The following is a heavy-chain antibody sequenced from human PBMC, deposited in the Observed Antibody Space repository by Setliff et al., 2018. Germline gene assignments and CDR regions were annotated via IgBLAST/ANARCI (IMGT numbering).Heavy chain of an antibody. Sequence: ASVKVSCKASGYTLSNSILSWVRQAPGQGLEWMGWISAYNGKTYFAQKFQDRITLTTDTSTNTGYWGLRGLSSDDTAVYYCLRLVRYCTKIACQATSGDEVWGLGTLVTVSS. V-gene: IGHV1-18*01. CDR2: ISAYNGKT. D-gene: IGHD2-8*01. CDR1: GYTLSNSI. CDR3: LRLVRYCTKIACQATSGDEV. J-gene: IGHJ4*02.